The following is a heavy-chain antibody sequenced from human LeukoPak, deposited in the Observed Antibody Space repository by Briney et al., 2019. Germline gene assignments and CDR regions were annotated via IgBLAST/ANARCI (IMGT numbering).Heavy chain of an antibody. J-gene: IGHJ4*02. V-gene: IGHV1-3*01. CDR3: AREGVGDYDYAWGRDYFDY. Sequence: ASVKVSCKASGYTFTSYAMHWVRQAPGQRLEWMGWINAGNGNTKYSQKFQGRVTITRDTSASTAYMELSSLRSEDTAVYYCAREGVGDYDYAWGRDYFDYWGQGTLVTVSS. CDR2: INAGNGNT. CDR1: GYTFTSYA. D-gene: IGHD3-16*01.